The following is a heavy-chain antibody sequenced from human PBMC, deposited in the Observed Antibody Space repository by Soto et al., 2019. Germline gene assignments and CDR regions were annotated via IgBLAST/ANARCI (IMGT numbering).Heavy chain of an antibody. CDR1: GFTFRSYA. J-gene: IGHJ6*02. CDR2: ISYDGGNK. Sequence: QVQLVESGGGVVQPGRSLRLSCAASGFTFRSYAMHWVRQAPGKGLEWVAVISYDGGNKFYRDYVKGRFTISRDNLRNTLSMQTNSLRYEDTAVYYCARGDREDIAVVIGVRPGEYGVDVWGQGTTVTVSS. CDR3: ARGDREDIAVVIGVRPGEYGVDV. V-gene: IGHV3-30-3*01. D-gene: IGHD2-21*01.